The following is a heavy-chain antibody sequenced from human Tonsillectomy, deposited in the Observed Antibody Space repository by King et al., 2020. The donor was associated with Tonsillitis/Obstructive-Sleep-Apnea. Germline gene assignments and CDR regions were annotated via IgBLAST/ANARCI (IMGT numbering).Heavy chain of an antibody. V-gene: IGHV3-49*05. J-gene: IGHJ6*03. Sequence: VQLVASGGGLVKPGRSQRLSCTASGFTFGDHAMSWFRQAPGKGLEWVGFIRNKAYGGTTEYAASVEGRFTISRDGSETVAYLQMNSLKIEDTAVYYCAANLLYFDWPLAYYYLDVWGKGTTVTVSS. CDR3: AANLLYFDWPLAYYYLDV. CDR1: GFTFGDHA. D-gene: IGHD3-9*01. CDR2: IRNKAYGGTT.